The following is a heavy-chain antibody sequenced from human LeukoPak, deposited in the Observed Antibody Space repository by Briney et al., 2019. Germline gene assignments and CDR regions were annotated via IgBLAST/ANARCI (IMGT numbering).Heavy chain of an antibody. Sequence: PGGSLRLSCAASGFTFSSYAMSWVRQAPGKGLEWVSAISGSGGSTYYADSVKGRFTISRDNAKDSLYLQMSSLRAEDTAVYYCARSGGIPDYWGRGALVTVSS. CDR1: GFTFSSYA. V-gene: IGHV3-23*01. CDR3: ARSGGIPDY. CDR2: ISGSGGST. J-gene: IGHJ4*02. D-gene: IGHD2-15*01.